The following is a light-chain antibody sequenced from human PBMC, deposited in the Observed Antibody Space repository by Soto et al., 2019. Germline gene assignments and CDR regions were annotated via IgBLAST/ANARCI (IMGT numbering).Light chain of an antibody. J-gene: IGKJ5*01. CDR1: QSVSSY. CDR3: QQRSNWFT. Sequence: EIVLTQSPATLSLSPGERATLSCRASQSVSSYLALYQKKLGQAPKLLIYDPSNRATGIPARFSGSGSGTDFTLTISSLEPEDVAVYYCQQRSNWFTFGQGTRLEMK. CDR2: DPS. V-gene: IGKV3-11*01.